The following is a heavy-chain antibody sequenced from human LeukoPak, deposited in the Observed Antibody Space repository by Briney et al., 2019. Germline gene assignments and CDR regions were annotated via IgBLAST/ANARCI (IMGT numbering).Heavy chain of an antibody. D-gene: IGHD1-26*01. CDR2: IIPILGIA. CDR3: ARDRVGWDAFDI. Sequence: SVKVSCKASGGTFSSYTISWVRQAPGQGLEWMGRIIPILGIANYAQKFQGRVTITADKSTSTAYMELSSLRSEDTAVYYCARDRVGWDAFDIWGQGTMVTVSS. CDR1: GGTFSSYT. J-gene: IGHJ3*02. V-gene: IGHV1-69*04.